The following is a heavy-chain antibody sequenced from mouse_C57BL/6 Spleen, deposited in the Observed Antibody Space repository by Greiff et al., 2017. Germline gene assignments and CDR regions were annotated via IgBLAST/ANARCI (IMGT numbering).Heavy chain of an antibody. Sequence: EVQLQQSGAELVKPGASVKLSCTASGFNIKDYYMHWVKQRTEQGLEWIGRIYPEDGETKNDPKFQGKATITAAPSSNTAYLQLSSLTSEDTAVYYCARSPPLYAMDYWGQGTSVTVSS. CDR3: ARSPPLYAMDY. CDR1: GFNIKDYY. CDR2: IYPEDGET. J-gene: IGHJ4*01. D-gene: IGHD6-1*01. V-gene: IGHV14-2*01.